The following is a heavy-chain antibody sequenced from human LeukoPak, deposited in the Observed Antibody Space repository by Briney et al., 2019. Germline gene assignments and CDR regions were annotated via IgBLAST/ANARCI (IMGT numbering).Heavy chain of an antibody. CDR3: ARGGGYCSSTSCGAGFDY. Sequence: SETLSLTCTVSGGSITSYYWSWIRQPPGKGLEWIGYIYYSGSTNYNPSLKSRVTISVDMSKNQFSLKLSSVTAADTAMYYCARGGGYCSSTSCGAGFDYWGQGTLVTVSS. CDR2: IYYSGST. CDR1: GGSITSYY. V-gene: IGHV4-59*01. D-gene: IGHD2-2*01. J-gene: IGHJ4*02.